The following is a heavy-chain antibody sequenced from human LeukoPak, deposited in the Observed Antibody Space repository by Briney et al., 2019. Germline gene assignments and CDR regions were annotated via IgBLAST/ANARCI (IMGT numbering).Heavy chain of an antibody. CDR3: ASARRFRSGYYTGCLFDP. CDR1: GGSFSGYY. D-gene: IGHD3-3*01. CDR2: INHSGST. J-gene: IGHJ5*02. Sequence: SETLSLTCAVYGGSFSGYYWSWIRQPPGKGLEWIGEINHSGSTNYNPSLKSRVTISVDTSKNQFSLKLSSVTAADTAVYYCASARRFRSGYYTGCLFDPWGQGTLVTVSS. V-gene: IGHV4-34*01.